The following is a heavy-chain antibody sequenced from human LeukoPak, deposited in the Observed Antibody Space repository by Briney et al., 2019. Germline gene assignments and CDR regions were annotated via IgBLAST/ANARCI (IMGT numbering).Heavy chain of an antibody. CDR2: ISGYNGNT. CDR1: GYTFTGYY. V-gene: IGHV1-18*04. CDR3: ARDRSPDFWSGDYRDAFDI. D-gene: IGHD3-3*01. Sequence: ASVKVSCKASGYTFTGYYMHWVRQAPGQGLEWMGWISGYNGNTNSAQKLQGRVSMTTDTSTSTAYMELRSLRSDDTAVYYCARDRSPDFWSGDYRDAFDIWGQGTMVTVSS. J-gene: IGHJ3*02.